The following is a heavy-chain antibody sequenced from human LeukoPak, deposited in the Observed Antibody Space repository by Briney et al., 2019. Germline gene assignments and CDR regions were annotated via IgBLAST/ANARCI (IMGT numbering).Heavy chain of an antibody. CDR1: GGSISSYY. V-gene: IGHV4-4*07. CDR3: ARDAAMAPLDY. Sequence: SETLSLTCTVSGGSISSYYWSWIRQPAGKGLEWIGRIYTSGSTDYNPSLKSRVTMSVDTSKNQFSLKLSPVTAADTAVFYCARDAAMAPLDYWGQGTLATVPS. CDR2: IYTSGST. J-gene: IGHJ4*02. D-gene: IGHD5-18*01.